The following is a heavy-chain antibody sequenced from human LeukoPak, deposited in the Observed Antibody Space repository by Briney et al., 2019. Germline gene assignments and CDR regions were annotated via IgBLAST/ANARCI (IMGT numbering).Heavy chain of an antibody. D-gene: IGHD3-3*01. J-gene: IGHJ6*03. V-gene: IGHV4-61*02. CDR3: ARDLGITYYDFWSGYYHYYYMDV. CDR2: IYTSGIT. Sequence: SETLSLXCTVSGGSNSSGSYYWSWIRQPAGKGLEWIGRIYTSGITNYNPSLKSRVTISVDTSKNQFSLKLSSVTAADTAVYYCARDLGITYYDFWSGYYHYYYMDVWGKGTTVTVSS. CDR1: GGSNSSGSYY.